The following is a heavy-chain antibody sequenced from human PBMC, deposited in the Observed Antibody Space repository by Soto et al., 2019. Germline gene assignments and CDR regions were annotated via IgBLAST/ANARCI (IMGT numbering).Heavy chain of an antibody. CDR2: FVPLFGTT. V-gene: IGHV1-69*19. J-gene: IGHJ4*02. Sequence: QLVQSGSEVKKPGSSVKVSCHASGGTFSGYVVTWVRQAPGQGLEWMGEFVPLFGTTKYARTFPGRFTITADEYTSKAYMEQRTLKSDATAVYYCETHGLGVPSPPSFDNWGQGTLVTVSS. CDR3: ETHGLGVPSPPSFDN. CDR1: GGTFSGYV.